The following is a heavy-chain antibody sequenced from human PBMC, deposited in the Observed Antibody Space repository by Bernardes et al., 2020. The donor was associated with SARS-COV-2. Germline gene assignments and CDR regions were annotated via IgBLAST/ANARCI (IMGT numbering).Heavy chain of an antibody. CDR3: VRVESGAFDS. CDR2: VFYDGTT. J-gene: IGHJ4*02. V-gene: IGHV4-4*02. D-gene: IGHD1-26*01. CDR1: GGTISSNW. Sequence: SETLSLTCAVSGGTISSNWWAWVRQSPGKGLDWIGEVFYDGTTNYNPSLKSRVTISVEKSKTHFSLKLTSVTAADTAVYYCVRVESGAFDSWGQGTLVTVSS.